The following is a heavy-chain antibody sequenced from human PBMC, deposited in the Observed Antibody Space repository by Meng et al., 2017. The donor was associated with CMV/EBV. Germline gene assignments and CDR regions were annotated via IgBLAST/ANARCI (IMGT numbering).Heavy chain of an antibody. CDR2: IIPIFGTA. CDR3: ARERVVVPAASYGRWFDP. D-gene: IGHD2-2*01. J-gene: IGHJ5*02. V-gene: IGHV1-69*05. CDR1: GYTFTGYY. Sequence: SVKVSCKASGYTFTGYYMHWVRQAPGQGLEWMGGIIPIFGTANYAQKFQGRVTITTDESTSTAYMELSSLRSEDTAVYYCARERVVVPAASYGRWFDPWGQGTLVTVSS.